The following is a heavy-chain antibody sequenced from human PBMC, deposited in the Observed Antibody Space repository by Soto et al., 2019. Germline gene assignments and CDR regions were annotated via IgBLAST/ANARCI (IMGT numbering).Heavy chain of an antibody. J-gene: IGHJ4*02. V-gene: IGHV4-39*01. D-gene: IGHD6-13*01. CDR1: GGSIRSSNYY. CDR2: IYYSGDT. CDR3: ASLQVPGNCDY. Sequence: QLQLQESGPGLVKPSETLSLTCTVFGGSIRSSNYYWAWVRQPPGKGLEWIANIYYSGDTYFHPSLRNRRTVSVDTSKNQFSLKLGSLTAADTAMYYCASLQVPGNCDYWGQGTLFTVSS.